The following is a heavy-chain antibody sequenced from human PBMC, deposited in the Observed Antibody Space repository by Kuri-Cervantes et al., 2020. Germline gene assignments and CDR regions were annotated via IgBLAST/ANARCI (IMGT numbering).Heavy chain of an antibody. J-gene: IGHJ5*02. Sequence: ASVKDSCKASGYTFTGYYMHWVRQAPGQGLEWMGWINPNSGGTNYAQKFQGRVTMTRDTSISTAYMELSRLRSDDTAVYYCARDLTMVRGAFLTWGQGTLVTVSS. CDR2: INPNSGGT. CDR1: GYTFTGYY. V-gene: IGHV1-2*02. D-gene: IGHD3-10*01. CDR3: ARDLTMVRGAFLT.